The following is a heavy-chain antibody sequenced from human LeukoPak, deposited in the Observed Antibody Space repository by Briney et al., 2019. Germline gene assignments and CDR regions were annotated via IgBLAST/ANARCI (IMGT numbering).Heavy chain of an antibody. CDR1: GGSISSYY. Sequence: TSETLSLTCTVSGGSISSYYWSWIRQPPGKGLEWIGYIYYSGSTNYNPSLKSRVTISVDKSKNQFSLKLSSVTAADTAVYYCARQPYYGSGSYASFDYWGQGTLVTVSS. CDR3: ARQPYYGSGSYASFDY. D-gene: IGHD3-10*01. CDR2: IYYSGST. V-gene: IGHV4-59*08. J-gene: IGHJ4*02.